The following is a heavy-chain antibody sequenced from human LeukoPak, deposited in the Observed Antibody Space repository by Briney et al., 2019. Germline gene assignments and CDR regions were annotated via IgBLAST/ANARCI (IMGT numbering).Heavy chain of an antibody. CDR2: ISTSSSYI. J-gene: IGHJ6*04. D-gene: IGHD3-10*02. CDR3: AELGITMIGGV. Sequence: GGSLRLSCAASGFTFNRYNMNWVRRAPGQGLEWVSSISTSSSYIYYADSVRGRFTISRDNAKNSLYLQMNSLRAEDTAVYYCAELGITMIGGVWGKGTTVTISS. V-gene: IGHV3-21*01. CDR1: GFTFNRYN.